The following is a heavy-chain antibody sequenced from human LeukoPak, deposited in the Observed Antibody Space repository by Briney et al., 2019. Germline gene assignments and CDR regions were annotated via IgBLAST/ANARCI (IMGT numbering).Heavy chain of an antibody. CDR1: GFTFNSYV. CDR2: INGGGGNI. D-gene: IGHD2-15*01. J-gene: IGHJ4*02. CDR3: AKSVVVITFRFDD. Sequence: GGSLRLSCAASGFTFNSYVMSWVRQAPGKGLEWVSAINGGGGNIYYADSVEGRFTISRDNSKNMVYLQMNSLRADDTAIYYCAKSVVVITFRFDDWGQGALVTASS. V-gene: IGHV3-23*01.